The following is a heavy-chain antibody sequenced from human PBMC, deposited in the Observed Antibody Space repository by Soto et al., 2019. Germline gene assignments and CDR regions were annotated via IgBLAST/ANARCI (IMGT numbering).Heavy chain of an antibody. V-gene: IGHV1-3*05. Sequence: QVQLVQSGAEEKKPGASVKVSCKASGYTFTSHAMHWVRQAPGQRREWMGWINAGNGNTKYSQKFQGRVTITTDTSASTAYVELSSLRSEDTAVYYCARDGIAAAGTSWFDPWGQGTLVTVSS. CDR1: GYTFTSHA. J-gene: IGHJ5*02. D-gene: IGHD6-13*01. CDR2: INAGNGNT. CDR3: ARDGIAAAGTSWFDP.